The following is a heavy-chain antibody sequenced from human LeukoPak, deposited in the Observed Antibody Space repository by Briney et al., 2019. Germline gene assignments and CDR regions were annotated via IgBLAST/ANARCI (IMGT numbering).Heavy chain of an antibody. V-gene: IGHV3-21*04. Sequence: GGSLRLSCAASAFSLSAYNMNWVRQAPGKGLEWVSSISYTGTYIYYADSVEGRFTISRDNAQNSLYLQMNSLRAEDMAIYYCVRDRGTYRPIDYWGQGTLVTVSS. CDR3: VRDRGTYRPIDY. CDR1: AFSLSAYN. J-gene: IGHJ4*02. D-gene: IGHD1-26*01. CDR2: ISYTGTYI.